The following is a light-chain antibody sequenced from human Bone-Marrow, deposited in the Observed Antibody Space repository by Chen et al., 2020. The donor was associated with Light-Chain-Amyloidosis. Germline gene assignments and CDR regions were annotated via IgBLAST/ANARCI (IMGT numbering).Light chain of an antibody. CDR3: QLWDSSSDHYV. Sequence: SYVLTQPSSVSVAPGQTATIACGGNNIGSTSVHWYQQTPGQAPLLVVYDDSDRPSGIPERLSGSNSGNTATLTINRVEAGDEADYYCQLWDSSSDHYVFATGTKVTVL. CDR1: NIGSTS. V-gene: IGLV3-21*02. CDR2: DDS. J-gene: IGLJ1*01.